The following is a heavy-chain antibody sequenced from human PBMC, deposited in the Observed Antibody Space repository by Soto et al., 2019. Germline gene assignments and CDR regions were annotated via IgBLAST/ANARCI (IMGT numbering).Heavy chain of an antibody. V-gene: IGHV1-46*01. CDR1: GYTFTSYY. J-gene: IGHJ6*02. Sequence: GASVKVSCKASGYTFTSYYMHWVRQAPGQGLEWMGIINPSGGSTSHAQKFQGRVTMTRDTSTSTVYMELSSLRSEDTAVYYCARDRDWNYYYYYGMDVWGQGTTVTVSS. CDR2: INPSGGST. D-gene: IGHD1-1*01. CDR3: ARDRDWNYYYYYGMDV.